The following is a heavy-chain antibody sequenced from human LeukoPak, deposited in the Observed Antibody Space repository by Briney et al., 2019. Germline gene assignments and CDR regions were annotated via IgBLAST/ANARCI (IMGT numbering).Heavy chain of an antibody. CDR3: AGDYSSSWFRPYYYYGMDV. CDR2: IYTSGST. Sequence: SETLSLTCTVSGGSLSSYYWSWIRQPAGKGLEWIGRIYTSGSTNYNPSLKSRVTMSVDTSKNQFSLKLSSVTAADTAVYYCAGDYSSSWFRPYYYYGMDVWGQGTTVTVSS. CDR1: GGSLSSYY. J-gene: IGHJ6*02. V-gene: IGHV4-4*07. D-gene: IGHD6-13*01.